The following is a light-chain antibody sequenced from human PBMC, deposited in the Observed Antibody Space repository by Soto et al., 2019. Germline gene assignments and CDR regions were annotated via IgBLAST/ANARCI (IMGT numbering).Light chain of an antibody. J-gene: IGLJ3*02. CDR1: SSDVGGYDY. CDR3: SAYTARSTLV. CDR2: EVS. Sequence: QSALTQPASVSGSPGQSITISCTGTSSDVGGYDYVSWYQHFPGKAPKLIIYEVSNRPSGVSNRFSGSKSGNTASLTISGLQSEDEGDYYCSAYTARSTLVFGGGTKLTVL. V-gene: IGLV2-14*01.